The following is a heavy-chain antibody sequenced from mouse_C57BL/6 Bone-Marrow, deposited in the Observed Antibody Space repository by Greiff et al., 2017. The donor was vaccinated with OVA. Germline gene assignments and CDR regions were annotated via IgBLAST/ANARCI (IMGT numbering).Heavy chain of an antibody. D-gene: IGHD2-13*01. J-gene: IGHJ3*01. Sequence: EVQLQESGGDLVKPGGSLKLSCAASGFTFSSYGMSWVRQTPDKRLEWVATISSGGSYTYYPDSVKGRFTISRDNAKNTLYLQMSSLKSEDTAMYYCARHEGGETFAYWGQGTLVTVSA. CDR3: ARHEGGETFAY. CDR2: ISSGGSYT. CDR1: GFTFSSYG. V-gene: IGHV5-6*01.